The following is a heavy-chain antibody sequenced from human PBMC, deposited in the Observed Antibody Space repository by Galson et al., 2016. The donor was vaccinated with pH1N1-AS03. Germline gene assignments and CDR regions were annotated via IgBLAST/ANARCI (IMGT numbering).Heavy chain of an antibody. J-gene: IGHJ3*02. V-gene: IGHV1-18*04. CDR1: GYTFSSYG. Sequence: SVKVSCKASGYTFSSYGISWVRQAPGQGLEWMGWITAYNGNSNYAQKLQGRLTMTTDTSTSTAYMELRSLRSDDTAVYYCARDQGSARTTRAFDIWGQGTMVTVSS. D-gene: IGHD1-7*01. CDR2: ITAYNGNS. CDR3: ARDQGSARTTRAFDI.